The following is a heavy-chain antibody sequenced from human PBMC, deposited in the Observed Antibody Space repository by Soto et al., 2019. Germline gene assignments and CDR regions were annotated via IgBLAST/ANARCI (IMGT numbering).Heavy chain of an antibody. CDR1: GFSFSYYA. V-gene: IGHV3-30-3*01. CDR2: ISFDGGDK. Sequence: QVQLVESGGGVVQPGESLRLSCEASGFSFSYYAMHWVRQAPGKGLRWVAAISFDGGDKYYAGSVKGRFTISRDNSKNTLYLQRSSLRAADTAVYYCASVGCGGDCYFPFLHYPMDVWGQGTTVTVSS. J-gene: IGHJ6*02. CDR3: ASVGCGGDCYFPFLHYPMDV. D-gene: IGHD2-21*02.